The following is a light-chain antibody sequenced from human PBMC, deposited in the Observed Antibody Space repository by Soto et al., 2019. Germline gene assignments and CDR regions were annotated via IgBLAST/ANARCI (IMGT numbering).Light chain of an antibody. CDR3: QQSYSTPLG. CDR2: AAS. Sequence: DIQMTQSPSSLSASVGDRVTITCRASQRISSYLNWYQQKPGKAPKLLISAASNLQNGVPSRFSGSGSGTDFTLTISSLQPEDFATYYCQQSYSTPLGFGQGTRLEI. V-gene: IGKV1-39*01. J-gene: IGKJ5*01. CDR1: QRISSY.